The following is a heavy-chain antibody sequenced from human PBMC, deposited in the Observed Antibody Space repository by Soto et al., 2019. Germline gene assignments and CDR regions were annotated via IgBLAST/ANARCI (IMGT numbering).Heavy chain of an antibody. CDR1: GFTFSSYA. CDR2: ISGSGGST. D-gene: IGHD2-2*01. V-gene: IGHV3-23*01. Sequence: PGGSLRLSCAASGFTFSSYAMSWVRQAPGKGLEWVSAISGSGGSTYYADSVKGRFTISRDNSKNTLYLQMNSLRAEDTAVYYYAKDRCGSTSCYWHHRFDPWGQGTLVTVSS. CDR3: AKDRCGSTSCYWHHRFDP. J-gene: IGHJ5*02.